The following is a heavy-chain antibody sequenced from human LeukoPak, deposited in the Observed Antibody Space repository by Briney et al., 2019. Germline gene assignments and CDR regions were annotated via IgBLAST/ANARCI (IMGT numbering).Heavy chain of an antibody. CDR3: ARVNTLIRGIGWFDP. J-gene: IGHJ5*02. Sequence: SETLSLTCNVSGGSISSSSYYWGWIRQPPGKGLELIGNIYYSGATYYNPSLKSRVTISVDTSKNQFSLKLSSVTAADTAVYYCARVNTLIRGIGWFDPWGQGILVTVSS. D-gene: IGHD3-10*01. CDR1: GGSISSSSYY. V-gene: IGHV4-39*07. CDR2: IYYSGAT.